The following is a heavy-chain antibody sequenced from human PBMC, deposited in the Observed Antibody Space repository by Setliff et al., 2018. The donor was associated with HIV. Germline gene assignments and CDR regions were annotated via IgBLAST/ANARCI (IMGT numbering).Heavy chain of an antibody. CDR2: IGGSGGST. CDR1: GFTFSSYA. D-gene: IGHD6-13*01. CDR3: AKDLGIAAAGTLAFDY. V-gene: IGHV3-23*01. J-gene: IGHJ4*02. Sequence: PGGSLRLSCAASGFTFSSYAMSWVRQAPGKGLEWVSAIGGSGGSTYYADSVKGRFTISRDNSKNTLYLQMNSLRAQDTAVYYCAKDLGIAAAGTLAFDYWGQGTLVTVSS.